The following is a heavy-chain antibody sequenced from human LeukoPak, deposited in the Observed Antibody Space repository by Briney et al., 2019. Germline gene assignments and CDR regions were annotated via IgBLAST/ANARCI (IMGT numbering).Heavy chain of an antibody. CDR1: GFTFSSYS. CDR3: ARTYYSDGYYSHFDY. Sequence: GGSLRLSCAASGFTFSSYSMNWVRQAPGKGLEWVSSISSSSSYIYYADSVKGRFTISRDNAKDSLFLQMNSLRAEDTAVYYCARTYYSDGYYSHFDYWGQGTLVTVSS. J-gene: IGHJ4*02. D-gene: IGHD3-22*01. CDR2: ISSSSSYI. V-gene: IGHV3-21*01.